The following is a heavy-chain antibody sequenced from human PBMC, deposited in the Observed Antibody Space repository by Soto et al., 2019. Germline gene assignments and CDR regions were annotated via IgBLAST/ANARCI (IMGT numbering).Heavy chain of an antibody. Sequence: QVQLVQSGAEVKKPGASVKVSCKASGYTFTSYDINWVRQATGQGLEWMGWMNPNSGNTGYAQKFQGRVTMTRNTYISTAYMELSSLRSEDTAVYYCARGFVLRYFDWPIGPNWFDPWGQGTLGTVSS. D-gene: IGHD3-9*01. CDR3: ARGFVLRYFDWPIGPNWFDP. J-gene: IGHJ5*02. V-gene: IGHV1-8*01. CDR2: MNPNSGNT. CDR1: GYTFTSYD.